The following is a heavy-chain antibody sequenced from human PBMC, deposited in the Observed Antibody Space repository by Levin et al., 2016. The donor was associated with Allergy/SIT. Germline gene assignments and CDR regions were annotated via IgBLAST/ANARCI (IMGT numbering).Heavy chain of an antibody. CDR2: INHSGST. Sequence: SETLSLTCAVYGGSFSGYYWSWIRQPPGKGLEWIGEINHSGSTNYNPSLKSRVTISVDTSKNQFSLKLSSVTAADTAVYYCARRGRQMVYAKPIHYWYFDLWGRGTLVTVSS. CDR3: ARRGRQMVYAKPIHYWYFDL. D-gene: IGHD2-8*01. CDR1: GGSFSGYY. J-gene: IGHJ2*01. V-gene: IGHV4-34*01.